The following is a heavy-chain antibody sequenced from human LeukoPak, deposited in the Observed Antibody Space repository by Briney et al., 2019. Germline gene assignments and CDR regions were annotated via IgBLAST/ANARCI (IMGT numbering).Heavy chain of an antibody. CDR1: GFTFDDYA. J-gene: IGHJ3*02. CDR2: ISWNSGSI. V-gene: IGHV3-9*03. Sequence: GRSLRLSCAASGFTFDDYAMHWVRRAPGKGLEWVSGISWNSGSIGYADSVKGRFTISRDNAKNSLYLQMNSLRAEDMALYYCAKSITIFGVVIDAFDIWGQGTMVTVSS. CDR3: AKSITIFGVVIDAFDI. D-gene: IGHD3-3*01.